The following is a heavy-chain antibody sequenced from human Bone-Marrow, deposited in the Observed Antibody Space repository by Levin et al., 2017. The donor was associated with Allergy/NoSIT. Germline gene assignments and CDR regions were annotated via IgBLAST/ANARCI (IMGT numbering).Heavy chain of an antibody. Sequence: GESLKISCAASGFTVSDSYMSWVRQAPGKGLEWVSVIYSGGSTKYADSVKGRFTISRDNSKNTLSLQMNSLRAEDTAVYYCARGSVTVAGSLEFDYWGQGTLVTVSA. CDR1: GFTVSDSY. J-gene: IGHJ4*02. CDR2: IYSGGST. CDR3: ARGSVTVAGSLEFDY. V-gene: IGHV3-53*01. D-gene: IGHD6-19*01.